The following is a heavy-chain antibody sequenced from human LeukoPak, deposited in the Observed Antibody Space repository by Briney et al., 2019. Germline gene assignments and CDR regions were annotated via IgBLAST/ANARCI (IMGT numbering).Heavy chain of an antibody. CDR3: ARGGDDERGGAFDI. CDR1: GGTFTSYA. V-gene: IGHV1-69*05. J-gene: IGHJ3*02. Sequence: SVKVSCKTSGGTFTSYAITWVRQAPGQGLEWMGRIIPIFGTANYAQKFQGRVTITTDESTSTAYMELSSLRSEDTAVYYCARGGDDERGGAFDIWGQGTMVTVSS. CDR2: IIPIFGTA. D-gene: IGHD2-21*02.